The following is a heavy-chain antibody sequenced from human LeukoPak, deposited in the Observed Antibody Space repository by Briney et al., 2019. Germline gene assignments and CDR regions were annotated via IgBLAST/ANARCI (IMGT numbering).Heavy chain of an antibody. Sequence: GGSLRLSCAASGFTFSSYGMHWVRQAPGKGLEWVAVISYDGSNKYYADSVKGRFTISRDNSKNTLYLQMNSLRAEDTAVYYCARYPKGGLVLYYYYYYMDVWGKGTTVTVSS. D-gene: IGHD6-19*01. J-gene: IGHJ6*03. CDR2: ISYDGSNK. CDR1: GFTFSSYG. CDR3: ARYPKGGLVLYYYYYYMDV. V-gene: IGHV3-30*03.